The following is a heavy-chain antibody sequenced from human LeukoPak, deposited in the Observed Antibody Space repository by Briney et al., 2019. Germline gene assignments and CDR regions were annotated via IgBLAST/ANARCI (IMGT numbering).Heavy chain of an antibody. CDR2: INHSGST. CDR3: ARDRGLAAAGVPGWFDP. V-gene: IGHV4-34*01. CDR1: GGSFSSYY. J-gene: IGHJ5*02. D-gene: IGHD6-13*01. Sequence: SETLSLTCTVSGGSFSSYYWSWVRQPPGKGLEWIGEINHSGSTNYNPSLKSRVTISVDTSKNQFSLKLSSVTAADTAVYYCARDRGLAAAGVPGWFDPWGQGTLVTVSS.